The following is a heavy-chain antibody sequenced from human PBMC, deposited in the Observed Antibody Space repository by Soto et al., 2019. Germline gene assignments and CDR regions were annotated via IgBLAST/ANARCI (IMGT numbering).Heavy chain of an antibody. CDR2: IYYSGST. V-gene: IGHV4-61*01. Sequence: SETLSLTCTVSGGSVSSGSYYWSWIRQPPGKGLEWIGYIYYSGSTNYNPSLKSRVTISVDTSKNQFSLKLSSVTAADTAVYYCGREGRPVCGMDVWGQGTTVTVSS. J-gene: IGHJ6*02. CDR1: GGSVSSGSYY. CDR3: GREGRPVCGMDV. D-gene: IGHD3-10*01.